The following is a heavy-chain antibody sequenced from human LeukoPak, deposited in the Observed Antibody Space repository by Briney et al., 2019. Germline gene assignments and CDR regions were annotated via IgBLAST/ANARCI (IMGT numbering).Heavy chain of an antibody. D-gene: IGHD3-10*02. V-gene: IGHV3-30*02. CDR3: AELGITMIGGV. CDR1: GFTFSNFG. J-gene: IGHJ6*04. CDR2: IRFDGTSE. Sequence: GGSLRLSCAASGFTFSNFGMHWVRQAPGKGLEWVAFIRFDGTSEFYADSVKARFTISRDNAKNSLYLQMNSLRAEDTAVYYCAELGITMIGGVWGKGTTVTISS.